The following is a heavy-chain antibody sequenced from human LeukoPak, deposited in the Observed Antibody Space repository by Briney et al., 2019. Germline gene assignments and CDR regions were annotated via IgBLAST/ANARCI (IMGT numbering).Heavy chain of an antibody. J-gene: IGHJ4*02. CDR2: ISVYNGNT. Sequence: ASVKVSCKASGYTFTSYGISWVRQAPGQGLEWMGWISVYNGNTNYAQKLQGRVTMTTDTSTSTAYMELRSLRSDDTAVYYYARDPYSGSPYYFDYWGQGTLVTVSS. CDR1: GYTFTSYG. D-gene: IGHD1-26*01. CDR3: ARDPYSGSPYYFDY. V-gene: IGHV1-18*01.